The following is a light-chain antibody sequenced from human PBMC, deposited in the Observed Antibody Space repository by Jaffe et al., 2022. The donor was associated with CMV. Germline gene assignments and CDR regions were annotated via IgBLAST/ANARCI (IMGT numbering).Light chain of an antibody. CDR2: GAS. Sequence: EIVLTQSPGTLSLSPGERATLSCRASQSISSSVAWYQQKPGQAPRLLIYGASSRATGIPGRFSGSGSGTDFTLTISRLEPEDFAVYYCQQYGTSARTFGQGTKVEIE. J-gene: IGKJ1*01. CDR1: QSISSS. V-gene: IGKV3-20*01. CDR3: QQYGTSART.